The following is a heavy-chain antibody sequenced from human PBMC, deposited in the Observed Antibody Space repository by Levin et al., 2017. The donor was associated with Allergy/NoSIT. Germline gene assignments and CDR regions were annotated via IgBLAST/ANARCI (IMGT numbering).Heavy chain of an antibody. J-gene: IGHJ4*02. CDR1: IFDFSTYG. Sequence: GGSLRLSCGASIFDFSTYGMDWVRLAAGKGLEWVSTISADGGDTYYADSVRGRLMISRDNSRNTMYLHMNSLRAEDTAGYYGAMGKTGTIDYWGQGTLVTVSS. V-gene: IGHV3-23*01. D-gene: IGHD1-7*01. CDR3: AMGKTGTIDY. CDR2: ISADGGDT.